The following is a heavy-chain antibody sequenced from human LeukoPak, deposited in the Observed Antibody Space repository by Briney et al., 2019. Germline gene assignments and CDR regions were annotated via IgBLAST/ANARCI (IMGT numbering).Heavy chain of an antibody. CDR1: GGSFSGYY. CDR2: IYYSGST. V-gene: IGHV4-34*09. J-gene: IGHJ3*02. Sequence: PSETLSLTCAVYGGSFSGYYWSWIRQPPGKGLEWIGYIYYSGSTYYNPSLKSRVTISVDTSKNQFSLKLSSVTAADTAVYYCAREDYDYIWGSYRNNAFDIWGQGTMVTVSS. CDR3: AREDYDYIWGSYRNNAFDI. D-gene: IGHD3-16*02.